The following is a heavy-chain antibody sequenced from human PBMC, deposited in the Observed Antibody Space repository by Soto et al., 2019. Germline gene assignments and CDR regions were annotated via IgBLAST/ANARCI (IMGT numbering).Heavy chain of an antibody. D-gene: IGHD5-18*01. V-gene: IGHV2-5*01. CDR1: GFSLSTSGVG. CDR3: AHRRGIHLWPDAFDI. J-gene: IGHJ3*02. Sequence: QITLKESGPTLVKPTQTLTLTCTFSGFSLSTSGVGVGWIRQPPGKALEWLALIYWNDDKRYSPSLKSRLTITKDTSKNQVVLTLTNMDPVDTATYYCAHRRGIHLWPDAFDIWGQGTMVTVSS. CDR2: IYWNDDK.